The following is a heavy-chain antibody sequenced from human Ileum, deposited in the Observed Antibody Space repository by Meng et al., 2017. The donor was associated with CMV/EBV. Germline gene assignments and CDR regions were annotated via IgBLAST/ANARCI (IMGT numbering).Heavy chain of an antibody. CDR1: RYTFSDYY. CDR2: INPYNGAT. J-gene: IGHJ4*02. D-gene: IGHD6-25*01. CDR3: TRGPSSGAFDY. V-gene: IGHV1-2*02. Sequence: QVPLGQSGAKVKKPGASVKVSCKASRYTFSDYYMHWVRQAPGQGFEWMGWINPYNGATDSAQKFQGRVTMTRDTSIDTAFMELTWLKFDDTAVYYCTRGPSSGAFDYWGQGTLVTVFS.